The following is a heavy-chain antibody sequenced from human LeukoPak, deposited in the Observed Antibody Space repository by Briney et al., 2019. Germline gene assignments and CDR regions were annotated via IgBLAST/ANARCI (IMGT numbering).Heavy chain of an antibody. CDR2: IYPGDSDT. V-gene: IGHV5-51*01. CDR1: GYRFTSYW. J-gene: IGHJ6*03. Sequence: GESLKISCKGSGYRFTSYWIGWVRQMPGKGLEWMGIIYPGDSDTRYSPSFQGQVTMSADKSISTAYLQWSSLKASDTAMYYCARGGIAVAGYYYYYMDVWGKGTTVTISS. CDR3: ARGGIAVAGYYYYYMDV. D-gene: IGHD6-19*01.